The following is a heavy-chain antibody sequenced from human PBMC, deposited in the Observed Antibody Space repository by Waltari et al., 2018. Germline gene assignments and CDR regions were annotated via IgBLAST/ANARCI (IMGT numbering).Heavy chain of an antibody. J-gene: IGHJ6*02. CDR3: AREPTAFMVRGIGGMDV. D-gene: IGHD3-10*01. Sequence: QVQLQESGPGLVKPSQTLSLTCTVSGDSVSRTGYSWNWIRQGPGQGLEWIGYIYYTGNTCYNPSLKSRVTIARDTSRNQVSLEVRSVIAADSATYFGAREPTAFMVRGIGGMDVWGQGTSVTVSS. CDR1: GDSVSRTGYS. V-gene: IGHV4-30-4*07. CDR2: IYYTGNT.